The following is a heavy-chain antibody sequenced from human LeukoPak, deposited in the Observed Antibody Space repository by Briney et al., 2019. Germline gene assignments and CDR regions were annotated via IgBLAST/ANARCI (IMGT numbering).Heavy chain of an antibody. D-gene: IGHD5-18*01. CDR3: AKQYTYGTTDY. CDR2: IYYSGST. J-gene: IGHJ4*02. V-gene: IGHV4-39*01. Sequence: PSETLSLTCAVSGGSISSSNYYWGWIRQPPGEGLEWIGNIYYSGSTHYNPSLKSRLTIPVDTSKNQFSLNLSSVTAADTAVYYCAKQYTYGTTDYWGQGTLVTVSS. CDR1: GGSISSSNYY.